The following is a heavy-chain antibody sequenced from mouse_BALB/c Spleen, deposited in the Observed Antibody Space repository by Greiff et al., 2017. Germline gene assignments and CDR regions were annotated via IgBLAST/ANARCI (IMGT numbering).Heavy chain of an antibody. CDR2: ISSGGST. CDR3: ASGGDYDYDYYAMDY. CDR1: GFTFSSYA. D-gene: IGHD2-4*01. Sequence: VQLKESGGGLVKPGGSLKLSCAASGFTFSSYAMSWVRQTPEKRLEWVASISSGGSTYYPDSVKGRFTISRDNARNILYLQMSSLRSEDTAMYYCASGGDYDYDYYAMDYWGQGTSVTVSS. V-gene: IGHV5-6-5*01. J-gene: IGHJ4*01.